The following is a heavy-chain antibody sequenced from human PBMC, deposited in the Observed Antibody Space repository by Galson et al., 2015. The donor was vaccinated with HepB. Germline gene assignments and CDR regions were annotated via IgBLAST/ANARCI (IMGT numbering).Heavy chain of an antibody. CDR1: GFTFSSYA. Sequence: SLRLSCAASGFTFSSYAMHWVRQAPGKGLEWVAVISYDGSNKYYADSVKGRFTISRDNSKNTLYLQMNSLRAEDTAVYYCARAMVRGVISYYYYGMDVWGQGTTVTVSS. CDR2: ISYDGSNK. D-gene: IGHD3-10*01. CDR3: ARAMVRGVISYYYYGMDV. J-gene: IGHJ6*02. V-gene: IGHV3-30*04.